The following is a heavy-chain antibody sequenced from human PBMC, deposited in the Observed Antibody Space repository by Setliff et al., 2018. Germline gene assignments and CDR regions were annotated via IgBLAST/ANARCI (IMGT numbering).Heavy chain of an antibody. CDR2: INPISGGA. CDR3: ARLVRFCTQTACQKVAGDES. J-gene: IGHJ5*01. Sequence: ASVKVSCKASGYIFAGYYMHWVRQTPGQGLEWMGWINPISGGANYAQKFQGRVTLTRDTSTTTAFMELRGLRPDDSAVYYCARLVRFCTQTACQKVAGDESWGQGTLVTVSS. D-gene: IGHD2-8*01. V-gene: IGHV1-2*02. CDR1: GYIFAGYY.